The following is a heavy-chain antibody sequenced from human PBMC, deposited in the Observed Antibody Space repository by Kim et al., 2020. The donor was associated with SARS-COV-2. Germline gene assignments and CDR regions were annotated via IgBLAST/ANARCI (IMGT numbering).Heavy chain of an antibody. Sequence: YAEAVKGRFTISSYNSKNTLYLQLNRLRAEDTAVYYCAREDIVVVPAIDYWGQGTLVTVSS. CDR3: AREDIVVVPAIDY. V-gene: IGHV3-33*01. J-gene: IGHJ4*02. D-gene: IGHD2-2*01.